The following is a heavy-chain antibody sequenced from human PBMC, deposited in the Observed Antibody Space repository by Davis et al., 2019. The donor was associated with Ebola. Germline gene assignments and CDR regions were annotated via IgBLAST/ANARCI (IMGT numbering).Heavy chain of an antibody. CDR3: ARQVTSSSWYGYYYYGMDV. J-gene: IGHJ6*02. D-gene: IGHD6-13*01. CDR1: GGSISSNSHY. V-gene: IGHV4-39*01. CDR2: IFHSGNT. Sequence: MPSETLSLTCTVSGGSISSNSHYWGWIRQSPGTGLEWIGSIFHSGNTYYHPSLKSRVTISVDTSANRFSLEVRSVTAADTAVYYCARQVTSSSWYGYYYYGMDVWGQGTTVTVSS.